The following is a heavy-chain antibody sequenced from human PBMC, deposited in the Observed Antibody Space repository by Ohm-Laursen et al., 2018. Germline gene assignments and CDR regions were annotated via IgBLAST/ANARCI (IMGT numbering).Heavy chain of an antibody. V-gene: IGHV3-23*01. J-gene: IGHJ4*02. D-gene: IGHD6-19*01. Sequence: SLRLSCSASGFTFSSYGMHWVRQAPGKGLEWVSAISDVGTSTYYADSVKGRFTISRDNSKNTLFLQMNSLRAEDTAVYYCAKDQKQWLAYFDYWGQGTLVTVSS. CDR2: ISDVGTST. CDR1: GFTFSSYG. CDR3: AKDQKQWLAYFDY.